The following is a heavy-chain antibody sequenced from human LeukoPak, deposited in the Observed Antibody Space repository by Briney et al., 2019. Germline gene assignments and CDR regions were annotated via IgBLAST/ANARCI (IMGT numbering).Heavy chain of an antibody. D-gene: IGHD3-22*01. CDR2: ISSSSSYI. CDR3: ARDLFSYYYDSSDNWFDP. CDR1: GFTFSSYS. Sequence: KSGGSLRLSCAASGFTFSSYSMNWVRQAPGKGLEWVSSISSSSSYIYYAGSVKGRFTISRDNAKNSLYLQMNSLRAEDTAVYYCARDLFSYYYDSSDNWFDPWGQGTLVTVSS. J-gene: IGHJ5*02. V-gene: IGHV3-21*01.